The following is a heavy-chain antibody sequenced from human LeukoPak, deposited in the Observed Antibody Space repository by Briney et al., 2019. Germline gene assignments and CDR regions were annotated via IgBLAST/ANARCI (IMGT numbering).Heavy chain of an antibody. CDR3: ARARSGDFDY. CDR2: LYSGGST. CDR1: GFTVSSNY. J-gene: IGHJ4*02. Sequence: GGVLRLSCAASGFTVSSNYMSWVRQAPGKGLECVSVLYSGGSTYFADSVKGRFTISRDNSKNTLYLQMNSLRAEDTAVYYCARARSGDFDYWGQGTLVTVSS. V-gene: IGHV3-53*01.